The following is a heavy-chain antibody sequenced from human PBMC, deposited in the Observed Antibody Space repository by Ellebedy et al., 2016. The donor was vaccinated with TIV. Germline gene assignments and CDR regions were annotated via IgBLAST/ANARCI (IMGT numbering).Heavy chain of an antibody. CDR1: GFTFRSYA. Sequence: GGSLRLXCAASGFTFRSYAMSWVRQAPGKGLEWASTISSSGDSTSYADSVRGRFTISRDNSKNTLYLQMNSLRAEDTAGYYCAKDQASSPAADYYYGLDVWGQGTTVTVSS. J-gene: IGHJ6*02. V-gene: IGHV3-23*01. D-gene: IGHD2-2*01. CDR2: ISSSGDST. CDR3: AKDQASSPAADYYYGLDV.